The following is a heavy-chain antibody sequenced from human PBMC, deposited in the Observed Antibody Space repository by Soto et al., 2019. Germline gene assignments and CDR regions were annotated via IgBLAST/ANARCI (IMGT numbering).Heavy chain of an antibody. V-gene: IGHV3-9*01. CDR3: AKGVRFLDYYAMDV. J-gene: IGHJ6*02. CDR1: GFTFDDYV. Sequence: EVQLVESGGGLVQPGRSLRLSCAASGFTFDDYVMHWVRQPPGKGLEWVSGISWNSGSIGYADSVKGRFTISRDNAKNSLYLQMNSLRAEDTALYYCAKGVRFLDYYAMDVWGQGTTVTVSS. CDR2: ISWNSGSI. D-gene: IGHD3-3*01.